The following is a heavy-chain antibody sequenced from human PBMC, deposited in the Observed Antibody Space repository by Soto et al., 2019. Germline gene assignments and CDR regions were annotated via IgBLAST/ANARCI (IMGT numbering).Heavy chain of an antibody. CDR3: ARSGARTTNWYYYYYMDV. D-gene: IGHD4-17*01. CDR2: IYYSGST. J-gene: IGHJ6*03. CDR1: GGSISSYY. V-gene: IGHV4-59*08. Sequence: SETLSLTCTVSGGSISSYYWSWIRQPPGKGLEWIGYIYYSGSTNYNPSLKSRVTISVDTSKNQFSLKLSSVTAADTAVYYCARSGARTTNWYYYYYMDVWGKGTTVTVSS.